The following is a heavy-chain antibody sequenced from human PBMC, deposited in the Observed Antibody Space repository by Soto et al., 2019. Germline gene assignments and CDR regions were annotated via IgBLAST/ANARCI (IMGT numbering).Heavy chain of an antibody. CDR1: GFTFSSYG. J-gene: IGHJ4*02. Sequence: GGSLRLSCAASGFTFSSYGMHWVRQAPGKGLEWVAVIWYDGSNKYYADSVKGRFTISRDNSKNTLYLQMNSLRAEDTAVYYCVRELEQLPYFDYWGQGTLVTVSS. V-gene: IGHV3-33*01. CDR2: IWYDGSNK. CDR3: VRELEQLPYFDY. D-gene: IGHD6-13*01.